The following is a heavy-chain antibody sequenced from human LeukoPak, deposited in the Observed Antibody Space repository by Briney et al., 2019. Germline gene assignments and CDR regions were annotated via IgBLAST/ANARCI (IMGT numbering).Heavy chain of an antibody. Sequence: GGSLRLSCAASGFTFSSNWMSWVRQAPGKGLEWVANIKQDGSEKYYVDSVKGRFTISRDNAKNSLYLQMNSLRAEDTAVYYGAREPRTGQQLDYFDYWGQGTLVTVSS. CDR1: GFTFSSNW. CDR2: IKQDGSEK. D-gene: IGHD6-13*01. V-gene: IGHV3-7*01. J-gene: IGHJ4*02. CDR3: AREPRTGQQLDYFDY.